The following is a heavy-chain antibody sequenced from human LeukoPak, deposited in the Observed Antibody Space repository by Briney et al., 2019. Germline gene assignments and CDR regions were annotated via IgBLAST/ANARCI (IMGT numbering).Heavy chain of an antibody. CDR2: IIPIFGTA. CDR3: ARGAADWFDP. V-gene: IGHV1-69*13. J-gene: IGHJ5*02. Sequence: SVKVSCKASGYTFSNYGISWVRQAPGQGLEWMGGIIPIFGTANYAQKFQSRVTITADESTSTAYMELSSLRSEDTAVYYCARGAADWFDPWGQGTLVTVSS. D-gene: IGHD6-13*01. CDR1: GYTFSNYG.